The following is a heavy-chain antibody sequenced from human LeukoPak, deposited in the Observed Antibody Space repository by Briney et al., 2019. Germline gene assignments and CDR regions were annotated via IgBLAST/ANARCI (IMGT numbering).Heavy chain of an antibody. CDR2: IYYSGST. CDR1: GGSISSYY. V-gene: IGHV4-59*08. CDR3: AGTRYYYDSSGYYVD. Sequence: PSETLSLTCTVSGGSISSYYWSWIRQPPGKGLEWIGYIYYSGSTNYNPSLKSRVTISVDTSKNQFSLKLSSVTAADTAVYYCAGTRYYYDSSGYYVDWGQGTLVTVSS. D-gene: IGHD3-22*01. J-gene: IGHJ4*02.